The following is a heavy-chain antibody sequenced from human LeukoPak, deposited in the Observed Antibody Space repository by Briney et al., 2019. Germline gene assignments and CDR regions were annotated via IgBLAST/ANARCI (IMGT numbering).Heavy chain of an antibody. CDR3: ARDLSAAYDL. D-gene: IGHD2-21*01. CDR1: GFPFSSFG. V-gene: IGHV3-33*01. CDR2: LVSDGII. J-gene: IGHJ5*02. Sequence: GGSLRLSCAASGFPFSSFGMHWVRQAPGKGLEWVARLVSDGIINYGDFAKGRFTISRDNSKSALYLEMNSLRVEDSGIYYCARDLSAAYDLWGQGVVVTVSS.